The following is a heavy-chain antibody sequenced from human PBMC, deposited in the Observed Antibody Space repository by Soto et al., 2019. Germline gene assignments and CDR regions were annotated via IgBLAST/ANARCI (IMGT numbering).Heavy chain of an antibody. CDR1: GASITSSNW. CDR3: ARGRWSGYPFDS. CDR2: CYHSTST. V-gene: IGHV4-4*02. Sequence: QVQLQESGPGLVKPSGTLSLTCAVSGASITSSNWWSWVRQPPGKGLEWIGDCYHSTSTNYNPPPKSRLTTSVDRFKNELSLTLTSVTAADTAVYYCARGRWSGYPFDSWGQGILVTVSS. J-gene: IGHJ4*02. D-gene: IGHD3-3*01.